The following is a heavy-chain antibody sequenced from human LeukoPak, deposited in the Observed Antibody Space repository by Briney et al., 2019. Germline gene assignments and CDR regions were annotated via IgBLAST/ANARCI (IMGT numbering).Heavy chain of an antibody. CDR3: AKVGSGNDYY. CDR2: ISWNSGSI. Sequence: GGPLRLSCAASGFTFDDYAMHWVRQAPGKGLEWVSGISWNSGSIGYADSVKGRFTISRDNSNNMLYLQMNSLRTEDTAVYYCAKVGSGNDYYWGQGTLVTVSS. J-gene: IGHJ4*02. D-gene: IGHD5-12*01. V-gene: IGHV3-9*01. CDR1: GFTFDDYA.